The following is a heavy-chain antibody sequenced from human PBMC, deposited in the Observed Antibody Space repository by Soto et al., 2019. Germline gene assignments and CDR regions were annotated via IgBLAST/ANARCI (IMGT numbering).Heavy chain of an antibody. CDR3: ARDEWFGDFLNWFDP. J-gene: IGHJ5*02. D-gene: IGHD3-10*01. CDR2: SRANNGNT. Sequence: ASGKVSCKASGYNFTSYGISWVRQAPGQGLEWRGWSRANNGNTNYQQKLQGRVTMPTDTSTSTAYMELRSLRSDDTAVYYCARDEWFGDFLNWFDPRGQGTLVTVSS. CDR1: GYNFTSYG. V-gene: IGHV1-18*04.